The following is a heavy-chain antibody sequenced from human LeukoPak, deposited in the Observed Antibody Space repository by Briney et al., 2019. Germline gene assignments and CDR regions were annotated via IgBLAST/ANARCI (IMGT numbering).Heavy chain of an antibody. CDR2: INHSGST. D-gene: IGHD2-15*01. Sequence: SDTLSLTCAVYGVSFSGSYWSWTRQPPGKGLEWIGEINHSGSTNYNPSLKSRVTISVDTSKNQFSLKLSNVTAADTAVYFCARGRISGGRHDVSDIWGQGTMVTVSS. CDR1: GVSFSGSY. CDR3: ARGRISGGRHDVSDI. J-gene: IGHJ3*02. V-gene: IGHV4-34*01.